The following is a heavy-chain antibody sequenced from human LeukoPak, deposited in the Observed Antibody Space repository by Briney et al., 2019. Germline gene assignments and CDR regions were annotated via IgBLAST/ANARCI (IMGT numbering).Heavy chain of an antibody. CDR2: ISSSDTYT. J-gene: IGHJ4*02. Sequence: GGSLRLSCAASGFTFSTYAMSWVRQAPGKGLEWVSYISSSDTYTNYADSVKGRFTISRDNAKNSLYLQMNSLRAEDTAVYYCARGPYSSGSSADYWGQGTLVTVSS. D-gene: IGHD6-19*01. V-gene: IGHV3-11*06. CDR3: ARGPYSSGSSADY. CDR1: GFTFSTYA.